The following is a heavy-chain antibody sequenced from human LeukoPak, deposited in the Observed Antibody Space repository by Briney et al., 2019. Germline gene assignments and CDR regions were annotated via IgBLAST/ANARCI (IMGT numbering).Heavy chain of an antibody. CDR2: INHSGST. Sequence: KPSETLSLTCAVYGGSFSGYYWSWIRQPPGKGLEWIGEINHSGSTNYNPSLKSRVTISVDTSKNQFSLKLSSATAAGTAVYYCASKARGRYYDSSGYFYWGQGTLVTVSS. J-gene: IGHJ4*02. CDR3: ASKARGRYYDSSGYFY. V-gene: IGHV4-34*01. CDR1: GGSFSGYY. D-gene: IGHD3-22*01.